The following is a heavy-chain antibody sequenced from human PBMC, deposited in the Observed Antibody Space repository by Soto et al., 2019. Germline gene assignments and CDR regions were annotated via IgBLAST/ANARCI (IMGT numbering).Heavy chain of an antibody. D-gene: IGHD6-19*01. CDR1: GYTFTGYY. J-gene: IGHJ5*02. CDR2: INPNSGGT. CDR3: ARDAAVAAHGAWFDP. Sequence: GASVKVSCKASGYTFTGYYMHWVRQAPGQGLEWMGWINPNSGGTNYAQKFQGWVTMTRDTSISTAYMELSRLRSDDTAVYYCARDAAVAAHGAWFDPWGQGTLVTVSS. V-gene: IGHV1-2*04.